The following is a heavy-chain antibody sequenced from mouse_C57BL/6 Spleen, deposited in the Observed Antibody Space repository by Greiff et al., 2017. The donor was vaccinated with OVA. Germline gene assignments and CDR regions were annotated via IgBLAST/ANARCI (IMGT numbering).Heavy chain of an antibody. Sequence: QVQLQQPGAELVKPGASVKLSCKASGYTFTSYWMHWVKQRPGQGLEWIGMIHPNSGSTNYNEKFKSKATLTVDKSSSTAYMQLSSLTSEDSAVYYCVRSVDYYGSIHWYFDVWGTGTTVTVSS. J-gene: IGHJ1*03. CDR3: VRSVDYYGSIHWYFDV. CDR2: IHPNSGST. CDR1: GYTFTSYW. V-gene: IGHV1-64*01. D-gene: IGHD1-1*01.